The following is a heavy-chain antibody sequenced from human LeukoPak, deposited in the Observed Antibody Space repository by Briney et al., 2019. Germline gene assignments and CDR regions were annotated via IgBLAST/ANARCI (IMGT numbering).Heavy chain of an antibody. Sequence: SETLSLTCTVSGGSISSYYWSWIRQPPGKGLEWIGYIYYSGSTNYNPSLKSRVTISVDTSKNQFSLKLTSVTASDTAVYYCARLPDPWGQGTLVTVSS. V-gene: IGHV4-59*08. J-gene: IGHJ5*02. CDR1: GGSISSYY. CDR3: ARLPDP. CDR2: IYYSGST.